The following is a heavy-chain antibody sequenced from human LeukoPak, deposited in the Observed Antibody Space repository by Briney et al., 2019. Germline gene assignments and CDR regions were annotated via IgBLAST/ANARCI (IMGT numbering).Heavy chain of an antibody. V-gene: IGHV3-7*03. CDR1: GFTFSNYW. CDR2: INLDGSQK. Sequence: PTGGSLRLSCAASGFTFSNYWMAWVRQAPGKGPEWVANINLDGSQKYYVDSVKGRFTISRDNAKNSLYLQMNSLRAEDTAVYYCARTESPPYKDDFWSGYYPNNYWYFDPWGRGTLVTVSS. D-gene: IGHD3-3*01. CDR3: ARTESPPYKDDFWSGYYPNNYWYFDP. J-gene: IGHJ2*01.